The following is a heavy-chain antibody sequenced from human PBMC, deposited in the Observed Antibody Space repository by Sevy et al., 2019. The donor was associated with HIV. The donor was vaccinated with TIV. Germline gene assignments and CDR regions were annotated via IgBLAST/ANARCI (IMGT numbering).Heavy chain of an antibody. CDR2: IKSKTDGGTT. V-gene: IGHV3-15*01. J-gene: IGHJ4*02. CDR3: TLEGLYCSGGSCYSEGFDS. CDR1: GFTFTNAW. Sequence: GGSLRLSCAAFGFTFTNAWMSWVRQAPGKGLEWVGRIKSKTDGGTTDYAAPVKGRFTISRDDSKNTLYLHMNSLKTEVTAVYYCTLEGLYCSGGSCYSEGFDSWGQGTLVTVSS. D-gene: IGHD2-15*01.